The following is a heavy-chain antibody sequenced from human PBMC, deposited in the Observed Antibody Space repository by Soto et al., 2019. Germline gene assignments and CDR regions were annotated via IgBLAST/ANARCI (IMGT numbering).Heavy chain of an antibody. CDR1: GESISSGGYY. CDR3: ARASSSSSAADY. J-gene: IGHJ4*02. CDR2: IYDGESA. V-gene: IGHV4-31*03. Sequence: QVQLQESGPGLVKPSQTLSLTCSVSGESISSGGYYWSWIRHHPGKGLEWIGYIYDGESAYYNPSLKSRVTISMDTSKNHCAVRLSSVTAADTAVYYCARASSSSSAADYWGQGTLATVSS. D-gene: IGHD6-6*01.